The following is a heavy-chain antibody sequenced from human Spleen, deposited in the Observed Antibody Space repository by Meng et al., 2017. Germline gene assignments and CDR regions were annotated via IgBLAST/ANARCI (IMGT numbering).Heavy chain of an antibody. J-gene: IGHJ4*02. CDR1: GGTFSHYP. D-gene: IGHD6-19*01. CDR2: IIPVLGQT. V-gene: IGHV1-69*10. CDR3: AISGYSSGWYYGY. Sequence: SVKVSCKASGGTFSHYPLSWVRQGPGQGLEWMGGIIPVLGQTNYAQRFQGRVTITADDSTSTAYMELNSLTSADTAVYYCAISGYSSGWYYGYWGQGSLVTVSS.